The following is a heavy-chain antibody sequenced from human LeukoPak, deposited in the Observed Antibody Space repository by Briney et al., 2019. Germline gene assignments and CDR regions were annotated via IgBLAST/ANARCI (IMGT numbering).Heavy chain of an antibody. CDR2: ISSSSSYI. CDR1: GFTFSSYW. V-gene: IGHV3-21*01. D-gene: IGHD5-18*01. Sequence: GGSLRLSCAASGFTFSSYWMSWVRQAPGKGLEWVSSISSSSSYIYYADSVKGRFTISRDNAKNSLYLQMNSLRAEDTAVYYCARDRRYSYRFFDYWGQGTLVTVSS. CDR3: ARDRRYSYRFFDY. J-gene: IGHJ4*02.